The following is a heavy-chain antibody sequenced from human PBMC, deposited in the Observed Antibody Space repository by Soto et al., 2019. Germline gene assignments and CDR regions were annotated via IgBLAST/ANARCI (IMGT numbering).Heavy chain of an antibody. V-gene: IGHV1-2*02. Sequence: ASVKVSCKASGYTFINYYMHGVRQAPGQGFEWMGRVSPKSGGTNYAQKFQGRVRMTWDTSLKTAYMELSSLKSDDTAVYYCARPPGYISDWHYFDLWGQGTLVTVSS. J-gene: IGHJ4*02. CDR3: ARPPGYISDWHYFDL. D-gene: IGHD2-21*02. CDR2: VSPKSGGT. CDR1: GYTFINYY.